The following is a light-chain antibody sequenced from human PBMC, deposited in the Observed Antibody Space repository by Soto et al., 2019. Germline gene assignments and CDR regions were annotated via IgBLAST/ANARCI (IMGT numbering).Light chain of an antibody. CDR3: SSYTSSSTYV. V-gene: IGLV1-40*01. CDR1: SSNIGADYD. CDR2: NNN. J-gene: IGLJ1*01. Sequence: QSVLTQPPSVSGAPGQRVTISCTGSSSNIGADYDVHWYQHLPGTAPKLLIYNNNNRPSGVPDRFSGSRSGTSASLAITGLQAEDEADYYCSSYTSSSTYVFGTGTKVTVL.